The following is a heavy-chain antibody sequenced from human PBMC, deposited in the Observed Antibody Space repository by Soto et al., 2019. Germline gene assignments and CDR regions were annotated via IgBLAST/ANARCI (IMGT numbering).Heavy chain of an antibody. Sequence: PSETLSLTCAVSGDSMSRSDYYWGWIRPPPGKGLEWIGSIYYSGSTYYNPSLQSRVAISVDTSKNQFSLKLKSVTAADTAIYYCARRTVNIRTFYSGLKTHCFDYWGQGAPVTVSS. V-gene: IGHV4-39*01. D-gene: IGHD6-19*01. CDR2: IYYSGST. CDR1: GDSMSRSDYY. CDR3: ARRTVNIRTFYSGLKTHCFDY. J-gene: IGHJ4*02.